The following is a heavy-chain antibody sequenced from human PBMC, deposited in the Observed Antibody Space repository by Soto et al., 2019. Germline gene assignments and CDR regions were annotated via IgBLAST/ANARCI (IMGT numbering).Heavy chain of an antibody. Sequence: GGSLRLSCAVSGFTFSSYAMSWVRQAPGKGLEWVSGISGSGGGTYYADSVKGRFTISRDSSQNTLYLQMNSLRAEDTAVYYCARGSGEYYYYGMDVRGQGTTVTVSS. CDR3: ARGSGEYYYYGMDV. D-gene: IGHD2-21*01. J-gene: IGHJ6*02. CDR2: ISGSGGGT. CDR1: GFTFSSYA. V-gene: IGHV3-23*01.